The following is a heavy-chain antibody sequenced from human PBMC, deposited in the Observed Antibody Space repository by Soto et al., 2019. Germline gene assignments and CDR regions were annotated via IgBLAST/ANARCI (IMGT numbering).Heavy chain of an antibody. J-gene: IGHJ6*02. Sequence: SETLSLTCAVSGGSISSSNWWSWVRQPPGKGLEWIGEIYHSGSTNYNPSLKSRVTISVDTSKNQFSLKLSSVTAADTAVYYCARGKSSVVVVPAAISGYYYYGMDVWGQGTTVTVSS. D-gene: IGHD2-2*02. CDR1: GGSISSSNW. V-gene: IGHV4-4*02. CDR3: ARGKSSVVVVPAAISGYYYYGMDV. CDR2: IYHSGST.